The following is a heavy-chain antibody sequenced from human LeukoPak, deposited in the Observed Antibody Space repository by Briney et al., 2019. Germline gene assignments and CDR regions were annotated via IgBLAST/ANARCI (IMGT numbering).Heavy chain of an antibody. J-gene: IGHJ4*02. CDR2: IYYSGST. CDR3: ARCGYSYELDY. D-gene: IGHD5-18*01. Sequence: SETLSLTCTVSGGSISSYYWSWIRQPPGKGLEWIGYIYYSGSTNYNPSLKSRVTISVDTSKNQFSLKLGSVTAADTAVYYCARCGYSYELDYWGQGTLVTVSS. CDR1: GGSISSYY. V-gene: IGHV4-59*01.